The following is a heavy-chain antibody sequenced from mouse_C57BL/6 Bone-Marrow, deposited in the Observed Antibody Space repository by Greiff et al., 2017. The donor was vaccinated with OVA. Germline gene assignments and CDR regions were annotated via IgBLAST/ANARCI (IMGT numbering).Heavy chain of an antibody. V-gene: IGHV1-81*01. Sequence: VQLQESGAELARPGASVKLSCKASGYTFPSYGISWVKQRTGQGLEWIGEIYPRSGNTYYNEKFKGKATLTADKSSSTAYMELRSLTSEDSAVYFCARWVLRGAMDYWGQGTSVTVSS. J-gene: IGHJ4*01. D-gene: IGHD2-3*01. CDR1: GYTFPSYG. CDR2: IYPRSGNT. CDR3: ARWVLRGAMDY.